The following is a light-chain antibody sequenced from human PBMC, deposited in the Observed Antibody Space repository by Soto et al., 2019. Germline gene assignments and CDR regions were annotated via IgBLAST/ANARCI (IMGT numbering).Light chain of an antibody. CDR1: QAIRNN. CDR3: QKYFSAPWT. CDR2: AAS. V-gene: IGKV1-27*01. J-gene: IGKJ1*01. Sequence: DIQMTQSPSSLSASVGDRVTITCRASQAIRNNLAWYQQKPGKVPKLLIYAASTLQSGVPSRFSGSGSGTDFTLTISSLQPEDVATYYCQKYFSAPWTFGQG.